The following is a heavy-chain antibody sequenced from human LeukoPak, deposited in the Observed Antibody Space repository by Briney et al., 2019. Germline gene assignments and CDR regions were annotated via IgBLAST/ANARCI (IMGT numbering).Heavy chain of an antibody. CDR3: ARGGYDFFYYYSGMDV. CDR1: GYTFTGYY. J-gene: IGHJ6*02. V-gene: IGHV1-2*06. D-gene: IGHD3-3*01. Sequence: ASVKVSCKASGYTFTGYYMHWVRQAPGQGLEWMGRINPNSGGTNYAQKFQGRVTMSRDTSISTAYMELSRLRSDDTAVYYCARGGYDFFYYYSGMDVWGQGTTVTVSS. CDR2: INPNSGGT.